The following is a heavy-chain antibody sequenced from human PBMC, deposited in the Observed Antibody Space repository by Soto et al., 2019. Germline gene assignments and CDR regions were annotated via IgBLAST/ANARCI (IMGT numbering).Heavy chain of an antibody. CDR2: IYYSGST. J-gene: IGHJ4*02. CDR1: SGGCF. Sequence: SGGCFRIIIRQHPGKGLEWIAYIYYSGSTYYNPSLKSRVIMSVDTSKNQFSLQLSSVTAADTAVFYCARSSTTFFYFDYWGPGTLVTVSS. D-gene: IGHD2-2*01. CDR3: ARSSTTFFYFDY. V-gene: IGHV4-31*02.